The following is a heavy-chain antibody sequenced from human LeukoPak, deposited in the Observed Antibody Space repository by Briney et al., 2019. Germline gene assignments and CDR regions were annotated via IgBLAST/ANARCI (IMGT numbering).Heavy chain of an antibody. J-gene: IGHJ3*02. CDR3: ARDWEAYGDLPGAFDI. CDR1: GGSISSGDYY. CDR2: IYYSGST. D-gene: IGHD4-17*01. Sequence: SQTLSLTCTVSGGSISSGDYYWSWIRQPPGKGLEWIGYIYYSGSTYYNPSLKSRVTISVDTSKNKFSLKLSSVTAADTAVYCCARDWEAYGDLPGAFDIWGQGTMVTVS. V-gene: IGHV4-30-4*08.